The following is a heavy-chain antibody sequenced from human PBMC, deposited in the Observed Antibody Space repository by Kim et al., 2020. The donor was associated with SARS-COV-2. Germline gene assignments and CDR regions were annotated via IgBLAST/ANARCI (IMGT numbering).Heavy chain of an antibody. D-gene: IGHD3-22*01. V-gene: IGHV3-23*01. Sequence: GGSLRLSCAASGFTFSSYAMSWVRQAPGKGLEWVSAISGSGGSTYYADSVKGRFTISRDNSKNTLYLQMNSLRAEDTAVYYCASTMIVVVIELYFDYWGQGTLVTVSS. CDR3: ASTMIVVVIELYFDY. CDR1: GFTFSSYA. J-gene: IGHJ4*02. CDR2: ISGSGGST.